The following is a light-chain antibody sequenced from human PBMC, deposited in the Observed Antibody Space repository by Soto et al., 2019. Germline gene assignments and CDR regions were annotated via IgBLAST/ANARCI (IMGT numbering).Light chain of an antibody. Sequence: QSVLAQPASVSGSPGQSITISCTGTSSDVGGYNYVSWYQHHPGKAPKLMIYEVNHRPSEVSYRFSGSKSGNPASLTISALLAEDEADYFCASSTSDSLYVFGTGTKVTVL. J-gene: IGLJ1*01. CDR3: ASSTSDSLYV. CDR2: EVN. V-gene: IGLV2-14*01. CDR1: SSDVGGYNY.